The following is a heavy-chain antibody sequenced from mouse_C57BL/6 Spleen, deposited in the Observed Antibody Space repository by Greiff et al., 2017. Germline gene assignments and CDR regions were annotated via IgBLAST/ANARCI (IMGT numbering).Heavy chain of an antibody. CDR2: IHPNSGGT. CDR1: GYTFTSYW. CDR3: AREGIYDFYAMDY. D-gene: IGHD2-3*01. J-gene: IGHJ4*01. Sequence: QVQLQQPGAELVKPGASVKLSCKASGYTFTSYWMHWVKQRPGQGLEWIGMIHPNSGGTNYNEKFKSKATLTVDKSSSTAYMQLSSLTSEDSAVYYCAREGIYDFYAMDYWGQGTSVTVSS. V-gene: IGHV1-64*01.